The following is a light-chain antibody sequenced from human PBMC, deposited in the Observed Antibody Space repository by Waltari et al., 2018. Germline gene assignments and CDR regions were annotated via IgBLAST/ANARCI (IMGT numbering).Light chain of an antibody. Sequence: VLTQSPGTLSLSPGERATLSCRASQSISKYLVWYQQRPGHAPRLLIYAASTRATGIPDRFSGSGFGTDFTLTISRLEPEDFAMYYCQNHERLPATFGQWTKVEIK. CDR3: QNHERLPAT. V-gene: IGKV3-20*01. J-gene: IGKJ1*01. CDR1: QSISKY. CDR2: AAS.